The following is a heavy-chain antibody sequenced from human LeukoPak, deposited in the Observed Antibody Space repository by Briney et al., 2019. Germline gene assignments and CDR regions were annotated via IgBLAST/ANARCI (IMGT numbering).Heavy chain of an antibody. CDR1: GFTFGNFG. J-gene: IGHJ2*01. V-gene: IGHV3-23*01. CDR3: ARELVSSGTGYLDL. Sequence: PGGSLRLSCEASGFTFGNFGMTWVRQAPGKGLQWVSGITGSTTWTYYAASVKGRFTVSRDNSQNTLHLQMNSLRADDTAVYYCARELVSSGTGYLDLWGRGTLVTVSS. D-gene: IGHD3-10*02. CDR2: ITGSTTWT.